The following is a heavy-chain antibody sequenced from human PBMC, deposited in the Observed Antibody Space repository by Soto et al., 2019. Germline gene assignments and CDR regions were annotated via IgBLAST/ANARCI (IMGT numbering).Heavy chain of an antibody. CDR2: ISYDGSNK. CDR3: ARDREGDGHYKMDV. D-gene: IGHD4-17*01. J-gene: IGHJ6*02. CDR1: GFTFSSYA. V-gene: IGHV3-30-3*01. Sequence: QPGGSLRLSCAASGFTFSSYAMHWVRQAPGKGLEWVAVISYDGSNKYYADSVKGRFTISRDNAKNTVYLQMNSLRVEETAVYYCARDREGDGHYKMDVWGQGTTVTVSS.